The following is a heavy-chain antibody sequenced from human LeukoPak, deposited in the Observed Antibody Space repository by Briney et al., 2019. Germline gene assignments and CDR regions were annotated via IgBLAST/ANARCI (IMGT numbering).Heavy chain of an antibody. Sequence: SETLSLTCTVSGGSISSGSYYWSWIRQPAGKGLEWIGRIYTSGSTNYNPSLKSRVTISVDTSKNQFSLKLSSVTAADTAVYYCARSGGIAVAAPGVWFDPWGQGTLVTVSS. CDR3: ARSGGIAVAAPGVWFDP. CDR2: IYTSGST. D-gene: IGHD6-19*01. CDR1: GGSISSGSYY. J-gene: IGHJ5*02. V-gene: IGHV4-61*02.